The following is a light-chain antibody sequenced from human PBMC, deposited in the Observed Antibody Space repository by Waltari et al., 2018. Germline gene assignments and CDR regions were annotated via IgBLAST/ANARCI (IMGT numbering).Light chain of an antibody. J-gene: IGLJ3*02. V-gene: IGLV3-25*03. Sequence: SYDLTQPASVSVSPGQTARITCSGDAFPTQYAYWYQKKPGQAPVLTIYKDIERPSGIPERFSGSTSGTTVTLTITGVLAEDEAQYYCQSADSSERWVFGGGTKLTVL. CDR3: QSADSSERWV. CDR2: KDI. CDR1: AFPTQY.